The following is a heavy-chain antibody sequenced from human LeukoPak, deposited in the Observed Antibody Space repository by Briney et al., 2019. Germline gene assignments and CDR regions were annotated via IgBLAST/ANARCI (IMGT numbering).Heavy chain of an antibody. CDR2: IYSGGST. CDR3: ARMSYYYYGMDV. Sequence: GGSLRLSCAASGFTVSSNYMSWVRQAPGKGLEWVSVIYSGGSTYYADSVKGRFTISRDNSKNTLYLQMNSLRAEDTAVYYCARMSYYYYGMDVWGHGTTVTVSS. V-gene: IGHV3-66*01. CDR1: GFTVSSNY. J-gene: IGHJ6*02.